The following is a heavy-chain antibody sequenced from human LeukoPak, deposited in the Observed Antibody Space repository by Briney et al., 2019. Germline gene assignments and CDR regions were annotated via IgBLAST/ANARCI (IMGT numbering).Heavy chain of an antibody. D-gene: IGHD3-22*01. CDR1: GSTFTSYY. CDR2: INPSGGST. CDR3: AGDSSGYSPDY. V-gene: IGHV1-46*01. J-gene: IGHJ4*02. Sequence: ASVKVSCKASGSTFTSYYMHWVRQAPGQGLEWMGIINPSGGSTNYAQKFQGRVTITADKSTSTAYMELSSLRSEDTAVYYCAGDSSGYSPDYWGQGTLVTVSS.